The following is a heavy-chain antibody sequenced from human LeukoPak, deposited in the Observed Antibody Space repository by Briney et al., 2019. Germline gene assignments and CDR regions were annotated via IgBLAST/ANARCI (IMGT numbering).Heavy chain of an antibody. Sequence: GGSLSLSCAAAGFTFSNYGMQWVRQAPGKGLEWLAVIWYDGSQKYYADSVKGRFTISREDSKNTLYLQMNSLRVEDTHMYYCARDYCSTTTCLDYWGQGTLVTVSS. CDR1: GFTFSNYG. V-gene: IGHV3-33*01. D-gene: IGHD2-2*01. CDR2: IWYDGSQK. CDR3: ARDYCSTTTCLDY. J-gene: IGHJ4*02.